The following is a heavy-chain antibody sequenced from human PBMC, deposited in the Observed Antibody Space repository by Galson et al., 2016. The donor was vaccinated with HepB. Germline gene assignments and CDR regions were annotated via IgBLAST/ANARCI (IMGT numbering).Heavy chain of an antibody. CDR2: INSDGSST. V-gene: IGHV3-74*01. CDR3: GSVFEY. Sequence: SLRLSCAASGFTFTNYWIHWVRQAPGKGLVWVSGINSDGSSTFYADSVKGRFTISRDNAKNTVYLQMNSLRAEDTAVYYCGSVFEYWGRGTLVAVSS. CDR1: GFTFTNYW. J-gene: IGHJ4*02.